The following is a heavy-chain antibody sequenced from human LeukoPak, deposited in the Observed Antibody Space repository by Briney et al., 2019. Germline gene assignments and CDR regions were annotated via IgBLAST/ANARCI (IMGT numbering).Heavy chain of an antibody. CDR1: GYSFTSYW. J-gene: IGHJ4*02. D-gene: IGHD2-15*01. V-gene: IGHV5-51*01. CDR2: IYPGDSDT. CDR3: ARRVVECSGGSCYSGYYFDY. Sequence: GESLKISCKGSGYSFTSYWIGWVRQMLGKGLEWMGIIYPGDSDTRYSPSFQGQVTISADKSISTAYLQWSSLKASDTAMYYCARRVVECSGGSCYSGYYFDYWGQGTLVTVSS.